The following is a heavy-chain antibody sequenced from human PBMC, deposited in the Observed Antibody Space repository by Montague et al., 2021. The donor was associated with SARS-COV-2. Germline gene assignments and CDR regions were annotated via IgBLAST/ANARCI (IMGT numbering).Heavy chain of an antibody. Sequence: TLSLTCTVSGGSISGDNYYWTWIRQHPGKGLDWIAYIYYTGSTYYNPSLQSRLRTSLDTSKNQFSLTLTSVTAVDTAIYYCARNRGWGSRGAGYIDLWGRGTLVTVSS. J-gene: IGHJ2*01. V-gene: IGHV4-31*03. CDR1: GGSISGDNYY. CDR3: ARNRGWGSRGAGYIDL. D-gene: IGHD7-27*01. CDR2: IYYTGST.